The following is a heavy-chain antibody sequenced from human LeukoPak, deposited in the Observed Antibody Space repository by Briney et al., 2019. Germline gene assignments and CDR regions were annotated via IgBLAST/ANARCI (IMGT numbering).Heavy chain of an antibody. CDR1: GFTLSNYG. J-gene: IGHJ4*02. CDR2: ISGGGGST. V-gene: IGHV3-23*01. Sequence: GGSLRLSCEASGFTLSNYGMNWVRQAPGKGLEWVSTISGGGGSTYYADSVKGRFTISRDNSKNTLYLQVNSLRAEDTAVYYCAKGGKWDVTPFDYWGQGTLVTVSS. CDR3: AKGGKWDVTPFDY. D-gene: IGHD1-26*01.